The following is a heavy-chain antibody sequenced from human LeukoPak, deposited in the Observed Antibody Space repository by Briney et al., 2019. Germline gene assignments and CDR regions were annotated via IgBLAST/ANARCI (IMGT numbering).Heavy chain of an antibody. V-gene: IGHV4-34*01. CDR3: ASSGSYI. J-gene: IGHJ4*02. CDR1: GGSSSGYY. D-gene: IGHD3-10*01. CDR2: INHSGST. Sequence: SETLSLTCAVYGGSSSGYYWSWIRQPPGKGLEWIGEINHSGSTNYNPSLKSRVTISVDTSKNQFSLKLSSVTAADTAVYYCASSGSYIWGQGTLVTVSS.